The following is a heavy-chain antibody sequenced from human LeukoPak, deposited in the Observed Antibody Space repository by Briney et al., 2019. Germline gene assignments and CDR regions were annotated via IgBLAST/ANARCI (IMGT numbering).Heavy chain of an antibody. D-gene: IGHD2-2*01. CDR3: AKDWARSSPAGSAFDI. Sequence: GWSVRLSCAASGFTFSSYAMSWVRQAPGKGLEWVSGITSGGGSTYYADSVKGRFTISRDNSKNTLYLQMNSLRAEDTAVYFCAKDWARSSPAGSAFDIWGQGTMVTVSS. CDR1: GFTFSSYA. V-gene: IGHV3-23*01. J-gene: IGHJ3*02. CDR2: ITSGGGST.